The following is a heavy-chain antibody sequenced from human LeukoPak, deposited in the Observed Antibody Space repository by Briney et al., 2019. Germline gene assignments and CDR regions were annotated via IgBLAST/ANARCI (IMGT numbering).Heavy chain of an antibody. J-gene: IGHJ4*02. CDR2: ISWNSGSI. V-gene: IGHV3-9*01. Sequence: WIRQAPGKGLEWVSGISWNSGSIGYADSVKGRFTISRDNAKNSLYLQMNSLRAEDTALYYCAKVYSYGLAAYFDYWGQGTLVTVSS. CDR3: AKVYSYGLAAYFDY. D-gene: IGHD5-18*01.